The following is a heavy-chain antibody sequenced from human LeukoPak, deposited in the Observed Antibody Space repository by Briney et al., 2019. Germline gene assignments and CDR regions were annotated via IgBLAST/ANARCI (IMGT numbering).Heavy chain of an antibody. CDR3: AKIIQTAAGRYYYYGMDV. CDR2: ISAYSGNT. V-gene: IGHV1-18*01. D-gene: IGHD6-13*01. CDR1: GYTFTSYG. J-gene: IGHJ6*02. Sequence: ASVKVSCKASGYTFTSYGISWVRQAPGQGLEWMGWISAYSGNTNYAQKLQGGVTMTTDTSRSTAYMELRSLRSDDTAVYYCAKIIQTAAGRYYYYGMDVWGQGTTVTVSS.